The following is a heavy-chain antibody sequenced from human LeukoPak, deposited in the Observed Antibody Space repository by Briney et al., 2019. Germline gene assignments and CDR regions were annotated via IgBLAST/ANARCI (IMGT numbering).Heavy chain of an antibody. V-gene: IGHV3-7*01. CDR3: ARHNYFPFDY. J-gene: IGHJ4*02. CDR2: IRHDGSEK. CDR1: GFTFNIYS. Sequence: GGSLRLSCTASGFTFNIYSMTWVRQAPGKGLEWVANIRHDGSEKYYVDSVRGRVTISRDNAKNSVYLQLNSLRPEDTAVYFCARHNYFPFDYWGQGTLVTASS. D-gene: IGHD3-10*02.